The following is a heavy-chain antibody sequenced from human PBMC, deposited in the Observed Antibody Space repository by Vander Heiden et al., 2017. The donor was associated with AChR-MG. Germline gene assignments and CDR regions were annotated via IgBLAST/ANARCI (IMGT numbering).Heavy chain of an antibody. CDR3: GRLVAYDNSGYSLVGGRFFDY. D-gene: IGHD3-22*01. J-gene: IGHJ4*02. CDR2: LYYSGST. Sequence: QLQLQESGPGLVKPSETLSLTCTVSGGSIRSSRYYWAWIRQPPGKGLEWIGSLYYSGSTYYTPSLKSRVTISVDTSRNQFSLSLSSVTAADTAVYYCGRLVAYDNSGYSLVGGRFFDYWGQGILVTISS. V-gene: IGHV4-39*01. CDR1: GGSIRSSRYY.